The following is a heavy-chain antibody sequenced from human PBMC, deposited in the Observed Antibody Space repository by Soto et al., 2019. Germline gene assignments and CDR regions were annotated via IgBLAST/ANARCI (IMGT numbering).Heavy chain of an antibody. CDR3: ARVGGYSHGGYANWFDP. CDR1: GGSVSSGSYY. CDR2: INHSGST. J-gene: IGHJ5*02. Sequence: SETLSLTCTVSGGSVSSGSYYWSWIRQPPGKGLEWIGEINHSGSTNYNPSLKSRVTISVDTSKNQFSLKLSSVTAADTAVYYCARVGGYSHGGYANWFDPWGQGTLVTVSS. V-gene: IGHV4-61*01. D-gene: IGHD5-18*01.